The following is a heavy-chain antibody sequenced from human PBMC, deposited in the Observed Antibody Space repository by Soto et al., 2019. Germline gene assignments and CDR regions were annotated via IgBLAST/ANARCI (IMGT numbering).Heavy chain of an antibody. CDR2: ISAGGGNT. CDR1: GFSFSTYA. J-gene: IGHJ5*02. CDR3: AKHAEYQLVSWFDP. V-gene: IGHV3-23*01. D-gene: IGHD2-2*01. Sequence: EVQLLESGGGLVQPGGSLRLSCAVSGFSFSTYAMSWVRQAPGKGLGWVSGISAGGGNTYYADSVMGRFSISRDNSKDTLYRQIPSLIAEDTAFYYCAKHAEYQLVSWFDPWGQGTLVTVSS.